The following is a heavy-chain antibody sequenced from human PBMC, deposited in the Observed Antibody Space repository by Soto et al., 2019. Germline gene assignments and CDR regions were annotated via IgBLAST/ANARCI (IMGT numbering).Heavy chain of an antibody. CDR3: ARETLRTVDY. CDR2: INHSGST. Sequence: SETHSLTSTVYGGSCIGYYWIWIRQPPGKGLEWIGEINHSGSTNYNPSLKSRLTISVDTSKNQVSLKLRSVTAADTAVYFCARETLRTVDYWGLGTLVTVSS. CDR1: GGSCIGYY. J-gene: IGHJ4*02. V-gene: IGHV4-34*01.